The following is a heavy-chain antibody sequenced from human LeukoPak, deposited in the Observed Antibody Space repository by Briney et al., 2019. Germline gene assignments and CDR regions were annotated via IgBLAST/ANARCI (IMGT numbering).Heavy chain of an antibody. V-gene: IGHV3-23*01. CDR3: AKEGGYYDFWSGYSYYFDY. CDR1: GFTFNNYA. D-gene: IGHD3-3*01. J-gene: IGHJ4*02. CDR2: ISGSGDRT. Sequence: PGGSLRLSCAASGFTFNNYAMSWFRQTPGEGLEWVSAISGSGDRTYYAESVKGRFSISRDNSKNTLYLQMNSLRAEDTAVYYCAKEGGYYDFWSGYSYYFDYWGQGTLVTVSS.